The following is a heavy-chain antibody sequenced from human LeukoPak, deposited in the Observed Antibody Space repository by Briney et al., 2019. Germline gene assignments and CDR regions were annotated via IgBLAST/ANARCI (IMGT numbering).Heavy chain of an antibody. CDR2: IYSSGST. V-gene: IGHV4-61*02. CDR1: GRSISSGSYY. Sequence: SQTLSLTCTVPGRSISSGSYYWSWIPLPAGKGLEWIGRIYSSGSTNQNPSLKSRVTISVDTSKNQFSLRLTSVTAADTAVYYCAAQYYDFWSGSYPYWGQGTLVSVAS. J-gene: IGHJ4*02. D-gene: IGHD3-3*01. CDR3: AAQYYDFWSGSYPY.